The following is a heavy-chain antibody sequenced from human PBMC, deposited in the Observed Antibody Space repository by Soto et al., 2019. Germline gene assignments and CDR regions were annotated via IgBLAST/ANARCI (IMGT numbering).Heavy chain of an antibody. D-gene: IGHD3-3*01. V-gene: IGHV3-48*01. Sequence: GESLRLSCAASGFTFSTYSMNWVRQAPGKGLEWVSYISSSSSTIYYADSVKGRFTISRDNAKSSLHLQMNSLGAEDTAVYYCARDSYWSFDYWGQGLLVTVSS. CDR2: ISSSSSTI. CDR1: GFTFSTYS. J-gene: IGHJ4*02. CDR3: ARDSYWSFDY.